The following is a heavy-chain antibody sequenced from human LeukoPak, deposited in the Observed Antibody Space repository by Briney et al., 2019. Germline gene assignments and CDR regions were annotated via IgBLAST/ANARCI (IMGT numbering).Heavy chain of an antibody. CDR2: IYPGDSDT. CDR3: ARHPGSAYYYYYYMDV. Sequence: GESLKISCKGSGYSFTSYWIGWVRQMPGKGLEWMGSIYPGDSDTRYSPSFQGQVTISADKSISTAYLQWSSLKASDTAMYYCARHPGSAYYYYYYMDVWGKGTTVTVSS. V-gene: IGHV5-51*01. D-gene: IGHD1-14*01. CDR1: GYSFTSYW. J-gene: IGHJ6*03.